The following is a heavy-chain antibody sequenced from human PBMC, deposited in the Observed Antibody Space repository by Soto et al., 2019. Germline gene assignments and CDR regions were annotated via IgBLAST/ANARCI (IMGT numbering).Heavy chain of an antibody. D-gene: IGHD3-22*01. J-gene: IGHJ4*02. Sequence: SVKVSCKASGGTFSSYAISWVRQAPGQGLEWMGGIIPIFGTANYAQKFQGRVTITADESTSTAYMELSSLRSEDTAVYYCARSSNYYDSSGIFDYWGQGTLVTVSS. CDR1: GGTFSSYA. CDR3: ARSSNYYDSSGIFDY. V-gene: IGHV1-69*13. CDR2: IIPIFGTA.